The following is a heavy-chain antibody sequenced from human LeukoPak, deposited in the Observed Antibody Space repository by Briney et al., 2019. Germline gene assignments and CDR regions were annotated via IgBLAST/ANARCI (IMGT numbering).Heavy chain of an antibody. CDR1: GDSVSSDSYY. J-gene: IGHJ4*02. V-gene: IGHV4-61*01. Sequence: SETLSLTCTVSGDSVSSDSYYWSWIRQPPGKGLEWIGYIHYSGRTKYNPSLKSRVTISVDTSKNQFSLKLSSVTAADTAVYYCARDRRGYYDSSGYFDFWGQGTLLTVSS. D-gene: IGHD3-22*01. CDR2: IHYSGRT. CDR3: ARDRRGYYDSSGYFDF.